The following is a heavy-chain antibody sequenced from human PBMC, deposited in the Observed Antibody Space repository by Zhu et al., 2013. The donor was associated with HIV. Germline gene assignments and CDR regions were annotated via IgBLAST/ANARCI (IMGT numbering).Heavy chain of an antibody. V-gene: IGHV1-2*02. Sequence: QVHLVQSGAEVKKPGASVKVSCKASGYTFTDYYMHWVRQAPGQGLEWMGWINPNTGGTNYPQKFQGRVTMTRDTSITTAYMELSWLRSDDTAVYYCARGGKAGSESYGMDVWGQGTTVTVSS. J-gene: IGHJ6*02. CDR3: ARGGKAGSESYGMDV. CDR1: GYTFTDYY. D-gene: IGHD3-10*01. CDR2: INPNTGGT.